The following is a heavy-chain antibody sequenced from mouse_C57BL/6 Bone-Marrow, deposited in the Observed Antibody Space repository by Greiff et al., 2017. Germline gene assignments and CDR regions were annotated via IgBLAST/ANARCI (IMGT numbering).Heavy chain of an antibody. CDR1: GYTFTNYW. CDR3: ARKGMYYGSSYDYAMDY. J-gene: IGHJ4*01. Sequence: QVQLQQSGAELVRPGTSVKMSCKASGYTFTNYWIGWAKQRPGHGLEWIGDIYPGGGYTNYNEKFKGKGTLTADKSSSTAYMQFSSLASEDSAIYYCARKGMYYGSSYDYAMDYWGQGTSVTVSS. V-gene: IGHV1-63*01. D-gene: IGHD1-1*01. CDR2: IYPGGGYT.